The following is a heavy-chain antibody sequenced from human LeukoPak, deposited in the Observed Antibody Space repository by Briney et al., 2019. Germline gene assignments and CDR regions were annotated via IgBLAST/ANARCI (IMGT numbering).Heavy chain of an antibody. CDR1: GGSINSYY. J-gene: IGHJ4*02. Sequence: SETLSLTCTVSGGSINSYYWSWIRQPPGKGLEWIGYIYYSGSTNYNPSLKSRVTISVDTSKNQFSLKLSSVTAADTAVYYCARGAGSYYGWGQGTLVTVSS. V-gene: IGHV4-59*01. CDR2: IYYSGST. D-gene: IGHD1-26*01. CDR3: ARGAGSYYG.